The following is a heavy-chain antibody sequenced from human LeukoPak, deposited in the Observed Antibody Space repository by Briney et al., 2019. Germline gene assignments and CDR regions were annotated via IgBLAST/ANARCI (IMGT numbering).Heavy chain of an antibody. CDR2: ISSSTSYI. D-gene: IGHD2-8*01. J-gene: IGHJ3*02. Sequence: PGGSLRLSCAASGFTFSSYSMNWVRQAPGKGLEWVSFISSSTSYISYADSVKGRFTISRDNAKSPLWLQMNSLRAEDTAAYYCARATNGRFDIWGQGTMVTVSS. CDR3: ARATNGRFDI. V-gene: IGHV3-21*01. CDR1: GFTFSSYS.